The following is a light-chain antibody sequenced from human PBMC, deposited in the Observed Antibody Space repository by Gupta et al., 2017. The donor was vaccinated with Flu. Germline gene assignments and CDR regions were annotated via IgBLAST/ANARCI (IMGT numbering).Light chain of an antibody. V-gene: IGLV2-23*01. CDR3: CSYAGSSTYVV. CDR2: EGS. Sequence: SRDVGSYNLGSWYQQHPGKAPKLMIYEGSKRASGVSIRFSGSKSGNTASLTISGLQAEDEADYYCCSYAGSSTYVVFGGGTKLTVL. CDR1: SRDVGSYNL. J-gene: IGLJ2*01.